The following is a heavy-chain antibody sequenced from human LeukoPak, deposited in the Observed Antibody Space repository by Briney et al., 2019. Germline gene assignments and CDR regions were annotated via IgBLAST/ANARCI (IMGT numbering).Heavy chain of an antibody. CDR2: IYYSGGT. CDR3: ASASTSSLSMDV. D-gene: IGHD2-2*01. J-gene: IGHJ6*02. Sequence: SETLSLTCSVSGGFTSSYYWTWIRQPPGKGLEWIGYIYYSGGTNYNPSLKSRVTISVDTSKKQFSLNLSSATAADTAVYYCASASTSSLSMDVWGQGTTVTVSS. CDR1: GGFTSSYY. V-gene: IGHV4-59*01.